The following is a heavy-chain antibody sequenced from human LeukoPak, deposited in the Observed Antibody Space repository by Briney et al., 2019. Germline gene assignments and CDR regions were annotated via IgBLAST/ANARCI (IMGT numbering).Heavy chain of an antibody. V-gene: IGHV4-39*07. CDR3: ASERWSRRSYFDY. CDR1: GDSVSNSHYY. D-gene: IGHD5-24*01. J-gene: IGHJ4*02. Sequence: PSETLSLTCTVSGDSVSNSHYYWAWIRQPPGKGLEWIGTVFYSGTTYYSPSLESRVTISVDTSMTQFSLKLTSVTAADTAVYYCASERWSRRSYFDYWGQGTLVTVSS. CDR2: VFYSGTT.